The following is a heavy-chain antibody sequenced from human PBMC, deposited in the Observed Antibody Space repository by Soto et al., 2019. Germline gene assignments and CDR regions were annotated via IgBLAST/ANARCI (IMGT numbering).Heavy chain of an antibody. D-gene: IGHD2-8*01. Sequence: SETLSLTCTVSGGSISSYYWSWIRQPPGKGLEWIGYIYYSGSTNYNPSLKSRVTISVDTSKNQFSLKLSSVTAADTAVYYCARGKYVDVWGQGTTVTVSS. CDR1: GGSISSYY. CDR2: IYYSGST. CDR3: ARGKYVDV. V-gene: IGHV4-59*01. J-gene: IGHJ6*02.